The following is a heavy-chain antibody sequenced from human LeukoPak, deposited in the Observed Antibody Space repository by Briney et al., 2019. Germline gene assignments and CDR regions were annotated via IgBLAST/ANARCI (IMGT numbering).Heavy chain of an antibody. D-gene: IGHD5-18*01. CDR2: INQDLSET. J-gene: IGHJ4*02. CDR3: ARDPSRRYNYGYGDY. V-gene: IGHV3-7*01. Sequence: PGGSLRLSCAASGFTFTSYWMSWVRQAPGKGPEWVAHINQDLSETYYVDSVRGRFSIARDNAKNSVYLQMNGLRAEDTAVYYCARDPSRRYNYGYGDYWGQGTLVTVSS. CDR1: GFTFTSYW.